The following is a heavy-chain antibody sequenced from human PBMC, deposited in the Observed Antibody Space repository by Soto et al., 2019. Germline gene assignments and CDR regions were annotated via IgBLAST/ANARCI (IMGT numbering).Heavy chain of an antibody. CDR3: AKAAYSSKYGPFDY. J-gene: IGHJ4*02. V-gene: IGHV3-9*01. CDR1: GFTFDDYA. CDR2: ISWNSGSI. Sequence: GGSLRLSCAAPGFTFDDYAMHWVRQAPGKGLEWVSGISWNSGSIGYADSVKGRFTISRDNAKNSLYLQMNSLRAEDTALYYCAKAAYSSKYGPFDYWGQGTLVTVSS. D-gene: IGHD6-19*01.